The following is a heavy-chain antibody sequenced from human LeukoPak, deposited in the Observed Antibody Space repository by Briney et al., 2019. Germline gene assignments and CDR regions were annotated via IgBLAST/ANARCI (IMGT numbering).Heavy chain of an antibody. D-gene: IGHD2-15*01. Sequence: PSETLSLTCAVYGGSFSGYYWSWIRQPPGKGLEWIGEINHSGSTNYNPSLKSRVTISVDTSKNQFSLKLSSVTAADTAVYYCARGLRITSYCSGGSCYSFCWFDPWGQGALVTVSS. CDR3: ARGLRITSYCSGGSCYSFCWFDP. CDR2: INHSGST. J-gene: IGHJ5*02. CDR1: GGSFSGYY. V-gene: IGHV4-34*01.